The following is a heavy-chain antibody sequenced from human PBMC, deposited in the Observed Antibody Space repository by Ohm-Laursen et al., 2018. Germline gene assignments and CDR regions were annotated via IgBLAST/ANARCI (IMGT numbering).Heavy chain of an antibody. CDR1: GYTFTSYD. CDR3: ARVPAVTSRQGYYYYGMDV. CDR2: MNPNSGNT. J-gene: IGHJ6*02. D-gene: IGHD2-21*02. Sequence: GSSVKVSCKASGYTFTSYDINWVRQATGQGLEWMGWMNPNSGNTGYAQKFQGRVTMTRNTSISTAYMELSSLRSEDTAVYYCARVPAVTSRQGYYYYGMDVWGQGTTVTVSS. V-gene: IGHV1-8*01.